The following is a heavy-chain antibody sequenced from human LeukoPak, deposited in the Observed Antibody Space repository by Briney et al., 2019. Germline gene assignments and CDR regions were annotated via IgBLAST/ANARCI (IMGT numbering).Heavy chain of an antibody. CDR3: ARSGYSYDSAVYWNFDL. D-gene: IGHD5-18*01. J-gene: IGHJ2*01. CDR2: VSYSGTT. CDR1: GGSISSYY. V-gene: IGHV4-59*01. Sequence: SETLSLTCTVSGGSISSYYWTWIRQPPGKGLEWIGYVSYSGTTKYNPSLKSRVTMSVDMSKNRLSLRLTSVTAADTTVYYCARSGYSYDSAVYWNFDLWGRGTLVTVSS.